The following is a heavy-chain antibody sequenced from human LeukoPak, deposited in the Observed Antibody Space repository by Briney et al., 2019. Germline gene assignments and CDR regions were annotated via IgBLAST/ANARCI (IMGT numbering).Heavy chain of an antibody. J-gene: IGHJ3*02. D-gene: IGHD2-2*01. CDR3: ASSVYQSRVVPVQNAFDI. V-gene: IGHV1-46*01. CDR1: GYTFTSYY. Sequence: GASVKVSCKASGYTFTSYYMHWVRQAPGQGLEWMGIIIPSGGSTSYAQKFQGRVTMTRDTSTSTVYMELSSLRSEDTAVYYCASSVYQSRVVPVQNAFDIWGQGTMVTVSS. CDR2: IIPSGGST.